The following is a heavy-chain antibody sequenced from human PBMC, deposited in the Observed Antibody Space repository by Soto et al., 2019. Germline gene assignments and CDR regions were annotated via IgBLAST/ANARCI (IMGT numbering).Heavy chain of an antibody. CDR1: GYSFTSYW. D-gene: IGHD6-6*01. V-gene: IGHV5-51*01. CDR2: IYPGDSDT. CDR3: AGQGGLGSSHYYYGMDV. J-gene: IGHJ6*02. Sequence: PGESLKISCKGSGYSFTSYWIGWVRQMPGKGLEWMGIIYPGDSDTRYSPSFQGRVTISADKSISTAYLQWSSLKASDTAMYYCAGQGGLGSSHYYYGMDVWGQGTTVTVSS.